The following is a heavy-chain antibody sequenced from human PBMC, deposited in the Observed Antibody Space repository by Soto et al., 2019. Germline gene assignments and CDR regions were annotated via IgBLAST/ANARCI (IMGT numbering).Heavy chain of an antibody. V-gene: IGHV3-23*04. CDR3: AEGGGGDHGY. CDR2: ITTTGDTT. D-gene: IGHD2-21*02. CDR1: GFIFTTSD. J-gene: IGHJ4*02. Sequence: QLVESEGGLVQPGGSLRLSCEASGFIFTTSDMSWVRQAPGKGLEWVSSITTTGDTTHYADSVRGRFTISRDNARNTVYLKMNSLRVDDTAVYYWAEGGGGDHGYWGQGTLVAVSS.